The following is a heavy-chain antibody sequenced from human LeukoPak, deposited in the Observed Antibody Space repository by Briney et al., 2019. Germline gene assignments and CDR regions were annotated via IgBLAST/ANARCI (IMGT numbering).Heavy chain of an antibody. CDR3: ARESYYGSGSEGYFAY. CDR2: MYYSGST. Sequence: SETLSLTCTVSGDSISSYYWSWIRQPPGRGLEWIGNMYYSGSTNYNPSLKSRVTISVDTSKNQFSLKLSSVTAADTAVYYCARESYYGSGSEGYFAYWGQGTLVIVSS. D-gene: IGHD3-10*01. V-gene: IGHV4-59*01. CDR1: GDSISSYY. J-gene: IGHJ4*02.